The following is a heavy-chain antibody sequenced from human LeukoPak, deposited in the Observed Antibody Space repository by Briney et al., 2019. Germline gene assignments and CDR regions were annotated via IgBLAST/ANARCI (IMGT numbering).Heavy chain of an antibody. J-gene: IGHJ4*02. Sequence: ASVKVSCTAPGYTFSGSFMHWVRQAPGQGLEWMGWISAYNGNTNYAQRLQGRVTMTTDTSTSTAYMELRSLRSDDTAVYYCARLSGKVATAYFDYWGQGTLVTVSS. CDR3: ARLSGKVATAYFDY. D-gene: IGHD5-12*01. CDR2: ISAYNGNT. V-gene: IGHV1-18*04. CDR1: GYTFSGSF.